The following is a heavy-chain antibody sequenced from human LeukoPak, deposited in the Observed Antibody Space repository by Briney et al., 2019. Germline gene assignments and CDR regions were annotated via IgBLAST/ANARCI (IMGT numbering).Heavy chain of an antibody. CDR3: ARGPAAGNLLGY. CDR1: GFTSSSCW. V-gene: IGHV3-7*01. D-gene: IGHD6-19*01. CDR2: IKQDGSEK. Sequence: GRSLRLSCAASGFTSSSCWMSWVRQAPGKGLEWVANIKQDGSEKYYVDSVKGRFTISRDNAKNSLFLQMNSLRAEDTAVYYCARGPAAGNLLGYWGQGALVTVSS. J-gene: IGHJ4*02.